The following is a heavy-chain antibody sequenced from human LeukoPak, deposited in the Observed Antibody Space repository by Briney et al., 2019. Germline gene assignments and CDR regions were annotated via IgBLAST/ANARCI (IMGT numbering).Heavy chain of an antibody. J-gene: IGHJ3*02. CDR2: INGDGSIT. V-gene: IGHV3-74*01. Sequence: GGSLRLSCAASEFTFSSYWMHWVRQVPGKGLVWVSRINGDGSITTYADSVKGRFTISRDNARNTLYVQMNSLRVEDTAMYYCAREEGYCIGTTCRAGGHAFDIWGQGTMVTVSS. CDR1: EFTFSSYW. D-gene: IGHD2-2*01. CDR3: AREEGYCIGTTCRAGGHAFDI.